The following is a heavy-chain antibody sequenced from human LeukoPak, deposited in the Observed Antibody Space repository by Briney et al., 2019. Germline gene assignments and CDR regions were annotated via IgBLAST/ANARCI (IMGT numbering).Heavy chain of an antibody. CDR2: ISSSSSYI. Sequence: GGSLRLSCAASGFTFSSYSMYWVRQAPGKGLEWVSSISSSSSYIYYADSVKGRFTISRDNAKNSLYLQMNSLRAEDTAVYYCARVGYYDSSGYSPDSWGQGTLVTVSS. CDR1: GFTFSSYS. CDR3: ARVGYYDSSGYSPDS. J-gene: IGHJ5*01. D-gene: IGHD3-22*01. V-gene: IGHV3-21*01.